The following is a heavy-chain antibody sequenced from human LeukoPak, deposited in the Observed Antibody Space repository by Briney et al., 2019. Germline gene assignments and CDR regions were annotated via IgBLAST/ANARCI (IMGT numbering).Heavy chain of an antibody. Sequence: ASVKVSCKASGYTFTSYYMHWVRQAPGQGLEWMGIINPSGGSTSYAQKLQGRVTMTRDMSTSTVYMELSSPRSEDTAVYYCARARGYSSSWYAFDIWGQGTMVTVSS. D-gene: IGHD6-13*01. CDR2: INPSGGST. J-gene: IGHJ3*02. CDR3: ARARGYSSSWYAFDI. V-gene: IGHV1-46*01. CDR1: GYTFTSYY.